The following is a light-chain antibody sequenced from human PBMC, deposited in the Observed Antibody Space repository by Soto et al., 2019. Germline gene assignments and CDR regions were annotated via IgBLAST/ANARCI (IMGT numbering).Light chain of an antibody. V-gene: IGLV2-23*03. CDR1: SSDVGSYNL. Sequence: QSALTQPASVSGPPGQSITISCTGTSSDVGSYNLVSWYQHQPGRAPKLKIFEGTKRPSGVSNRFSGSKSGNTASLTVSRLQPADEADYYCCSYAGSHTFIFGGGTKLTVL. CDR3: CSYAGSHTFI. J-gene: IGLJ2*01. CDR2: EGT.